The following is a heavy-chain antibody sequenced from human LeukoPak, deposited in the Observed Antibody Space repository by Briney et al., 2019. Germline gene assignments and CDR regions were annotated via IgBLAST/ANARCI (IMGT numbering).Heavy chain of an antibody. J-gene: IGHJ4*02. CDR3: ATATAYDNSLIDY. CDR1: GYTFTDYY. D-gene: IGHD3-22*01. V-gene: IGHV1-2*02. CDR2: INPNSGDT. Sequence: ASVKVSCKASGYTFTDYYIHWVRQAPGQGLEWMAWINPNSGDTYYSQKFQDSVTITRDTSISTAYMELSRLKSDDTAVYYCATATAYDNSLIDYWGQGTLVTVSS.